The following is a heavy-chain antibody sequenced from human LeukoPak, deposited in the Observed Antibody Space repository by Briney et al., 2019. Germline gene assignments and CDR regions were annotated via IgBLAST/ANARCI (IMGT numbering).Heavy chain of an antibody. D-gene: IGHD2-15*01. V-gene: IGHV3-23*01. CDR1: GFTFSSYS. J-gene: IGHJ4*02. CDR3: AKDPLNSPLGYLDY. Sequence: GGSLRLSCAASGFTFSSYSMNWVRQAPGKGLEWVSAISGSGGSTYYADSVKGRFTISRDNSKNTLYLQMNSLRAEDTAVYYCAKDPLNSPLGYLDYWGQGTLVTVSS. CDR2: ISGSGGST.